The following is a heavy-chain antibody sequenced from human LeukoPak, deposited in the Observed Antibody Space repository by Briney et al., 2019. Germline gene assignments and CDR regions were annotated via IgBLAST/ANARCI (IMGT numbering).Heavy chain of an antibody. CDR3: AKAFYGSSGPFEY. CDR1: GFTFSSYA. CDR2: ISVSGTTT. V-gene: IGHV3-23*01. J-gene: IGHJ4*02. D-gene: IGHD6-13*01. Sequence: GGSLRLSCAASGFTFSSYAMSWVRQAPGKGLEWVSAISVSGTTTYYADSVKGRFTISRDNSKNTLYLQMNSLRAEDTAIYYCAKAFYGSSGPFEYWGQGSLVTVSS.